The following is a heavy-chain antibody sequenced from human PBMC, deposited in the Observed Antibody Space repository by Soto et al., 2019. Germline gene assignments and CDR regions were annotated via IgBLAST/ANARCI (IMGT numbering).Heavy chain of an antibody. J-gene: IGHJ3*02. CDR1: GITFSNFW. V-gene: IGHV3-7*03. CDR2: IKKDGSEK. Sequence: EVQLVESGGGLVQPGGSLRLSCAASGITFSNFWMSWVRQAPGKGLEWVAKIKKDGSEKLYVDSVKCRFAVSRDNAKNSLYLQMNSLRAEDTAVYYFARDFTDDAFDIWGQGTMVTVSS. CDR3: ARDFTDDAFDI.